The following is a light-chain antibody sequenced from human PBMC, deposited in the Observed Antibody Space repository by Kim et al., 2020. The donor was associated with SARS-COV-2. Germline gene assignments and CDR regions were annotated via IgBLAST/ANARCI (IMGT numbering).Light chain of an antibody. CDR2: DVT. J-gene: IGLJ3*02. CDR3: SSYTVASTWV. V-gene: IGLV2-11*01. Sequence: QSALTQPRSVSGSPGQSVTISCTGTSSDVGGYNYVSWYQQYPGKAPKLIIYDVTERPSGVSNRFSGSKSGNAASLTISGLQSEDEADYYCSSYTVASTWVFGGGTQLTVL. CDR1: SSDVGGYNY.